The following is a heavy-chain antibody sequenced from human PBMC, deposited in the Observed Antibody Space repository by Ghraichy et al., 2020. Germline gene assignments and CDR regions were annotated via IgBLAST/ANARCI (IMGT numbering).Heavy chain of an antibody. V-gene: IGHV3-66*01. CDR2: IYSGGSA. CDR3: AREGIVATIQGDYYYGMDV. CDR1: GFTVSSNY. J-gene: IGHJ6*02. D-gene: IGHD5-12*01. Sequence: GGSLRLSCAASGFTVSSNYMSWVRQAPGKGLEWVSVIYSGGSAYYADSVKGRFTISRDNSKNTLYLQMNSLRAEDTAVYYCAREGIVATIQGDYYYGMDVWGQGTTVTVSS.